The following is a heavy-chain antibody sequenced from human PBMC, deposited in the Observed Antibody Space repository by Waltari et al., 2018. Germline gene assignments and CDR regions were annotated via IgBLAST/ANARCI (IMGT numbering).Heavy chain of an antibody. CDR1: GGAMGSTSYY. CDR3: ARLRGDYCSGGSCEDF. J-gene: IGHJ4*02. D-gene: IGHD2-15*01. Sequence: QLQLQESGPGLVKPSETLSLTCDVSGGAMGSTSYYWAWIRQPPGKGLEWIGISLFTWNPYLHPTLKKRPHLALGPRENPFSPEPAPVAPADAAVYYCARLRGDYCSGGSCEDFWGQGTLVTVSS. V-gene: IGHV4-39*01. CDR2: SLFTWNP.